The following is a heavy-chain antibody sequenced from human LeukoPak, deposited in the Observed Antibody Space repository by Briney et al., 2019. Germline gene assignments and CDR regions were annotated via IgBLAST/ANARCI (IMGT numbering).Heavy chain of an antibody. D-gene: IGHD4-17*01. Sequence: PSETLSLTCTVSGGSISSYYWSWIRQPAGKGLEWIGRIYTSGSTNYNPSLKSRVTMSVDTSKNQFSLKLSSVTAADTAVYYCAGDPNYGDYLADWYFGLWGRGTLVAVSS. CDR1: GGSISSYY. CDR2: IYTSGST. J-gene: IGHJ2*01. V-gene: IGHV4-4*07. CDR3: AGDPNYGDYLADWYFGL.